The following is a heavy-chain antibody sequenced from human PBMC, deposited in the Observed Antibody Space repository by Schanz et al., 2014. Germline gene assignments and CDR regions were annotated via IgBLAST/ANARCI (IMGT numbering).Heavy chain of an antibody. V-gene: IGHV1-69*04. CDR2: IIPILGIA. D-gene: IGHD2-2*01. CDR3: ARGTMPGTFDI. CDR1: GGTFSSYS. J-gene: IGHJ3*02. Sequence: QVQLVQSGAEVKKPGASVKVSCKASGGTFSSYSISWVRQAPGQGLEWMGRIIPILGIANYAQKFQGRVTNTADKSTSTAYMDLSSLRPEHTALYYCARGTMPGTFDIWGQGTMVTVSS.